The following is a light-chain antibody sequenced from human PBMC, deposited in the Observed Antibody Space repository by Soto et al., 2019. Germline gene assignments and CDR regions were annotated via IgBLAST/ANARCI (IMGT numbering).Light chain of an antibody. V-gene: IGKV3-15*01. CDR2: DSS. Sequence: VLTQSPATLSVSPGEGATLSCRASQSVGSSLAWYQQKPGQAPRLLMFDSSTRATGVPAKFSGSGSGTEFTLTISSLQSADFAIFFCQQYDDWPLSFGPGT. J-gene: IGKJ3*01. CDR1: QSVGSS. CDR3: QQYDDWPLS.